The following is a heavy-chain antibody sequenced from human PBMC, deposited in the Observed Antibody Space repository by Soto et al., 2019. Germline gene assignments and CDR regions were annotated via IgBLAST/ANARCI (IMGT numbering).Heavy chain of an antibody. CDR2: IYYSGST. J-gene: IGHJ6*02. CDR3: ARHFRYSGSYYPFYYYYYGMDV. D-gene: IGHD1-26*01. Sequence: NLSETLSLTCTVSGGSISSSSYYWGWIRQPPGKGLEWIGSIYYSGSTYYNPSLKSRVTISVDTSKNQFSLKLSSVTAADTAVYYCARHFRYSGSYYPFYYYYYGMDVWGQGTTVTVSS. V-gene: IGHV4-39*01. CDR1: GGSISSSSYY.